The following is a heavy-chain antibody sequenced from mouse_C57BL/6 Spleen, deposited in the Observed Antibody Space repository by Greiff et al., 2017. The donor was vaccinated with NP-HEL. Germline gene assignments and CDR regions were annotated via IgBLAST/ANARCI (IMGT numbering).Heavy chain of an antibody. D-gene: IGHD2-14*01. J-gene: IGHJ2*01. V-gene: IGHV1-74*01. CDR3: EIEEYDAGYEFDY. Sequence: VQLQQPGAELVKPGASVKVSCKASGYTFTSYWMHWVKQRPGQGLEWIGSIHPSDSDTNYNQKFKGKATLTVDKSSSTAYMQLCILTSEYSAVSYYEIEEYDAGYEFDYWGQGTTLTVSA. CDR1: GYTFTSYW. CDR2: IHPSDSDT.